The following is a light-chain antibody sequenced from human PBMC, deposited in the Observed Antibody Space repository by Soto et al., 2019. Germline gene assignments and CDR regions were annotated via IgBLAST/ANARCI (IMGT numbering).Light chain of an antibody. CDR3: QQYNNWPFT. Sequence: EIVMTQSPATLSVSPGERDTLSCRASQSISSNLAWYQQKPGQAPRLLIYGASNRATGIPATFSGSGSVTEFTLTISSLQSEDLAVYYCQQYNNWPFTFGPGTKVDIK. V-gene: IGKV3-15*01. J-gene: IGKJ3*01. CDR1: QSISSN. CDR2: GAS.